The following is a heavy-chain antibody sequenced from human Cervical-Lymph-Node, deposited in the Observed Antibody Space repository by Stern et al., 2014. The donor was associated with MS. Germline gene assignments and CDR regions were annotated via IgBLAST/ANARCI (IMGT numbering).Heavy chain of an antibody. J-gene: IGHJ6*02. D-gene: IGHD1-7*01. CDR3: ARVGLELELRYDYYAMDV. V-gene: IGHV4-34*01. Sequence: QVQLQQWGAGLLKPSETLSLTCAVYGGSLNRYYSTWIRQPPGKGLEWIGEINYHGSIKYNPSLKSRVTISVDTSKNQFSLNLTSVTAADTAAYFCARVGLELELRYDYYAMDVWGQGTTVAVSS. CDR2: INYHGSI. CDR1: GGSLNRYY.